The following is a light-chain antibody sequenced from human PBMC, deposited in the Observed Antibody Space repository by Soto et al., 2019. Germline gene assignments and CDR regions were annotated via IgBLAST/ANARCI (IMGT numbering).Light chain of an antibody. V-gene: IGKV3-20*01. CDR1: QTVSTSH. Sequence: EFVLTQSPDTLSLAPGERATLSCRASQTVSTSHLAWYQQKPGQPPRLLLQSTSARAAGIPDKFSGGVFGTDFPLAIPRLEPEDFAMYYCHHYHFSPWTFGQGPKVDVK. CDR2: STS. J-gene: IGKJ1*01. CDR3: HHYHFSPWT.